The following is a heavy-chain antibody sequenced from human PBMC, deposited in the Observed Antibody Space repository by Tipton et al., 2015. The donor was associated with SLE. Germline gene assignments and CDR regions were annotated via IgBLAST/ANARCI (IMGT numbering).Heavy chain of an antibody. D-gene: IGHD3-16*01. Sequence: GLVKPSETLSLTCTVSGGSIRSHYWSWIRQPPGMGLAWIGNMFPSGNSYYNPSLKSRVTMSVDTSKSQLSLKMRYVTAADTAVYYCASGLASGGPMEAYDIWGQGTMVTVSS. J-gene: IGHJ3*02. CDR2: MFPSGNS. V-gene: IGHV4-59*04. CDR3: ASGLASGGPMEAYDI. CDR1: GGSIRSHY.